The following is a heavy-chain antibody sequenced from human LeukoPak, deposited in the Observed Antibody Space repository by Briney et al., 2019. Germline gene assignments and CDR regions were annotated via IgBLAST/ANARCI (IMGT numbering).Heavy chain of an antibody. V-gene: IGHV3-64*01. CDR3: ARWYKSLDI. Sequence: PGGSLRLSCAASGFTFSSYAMHWVRQAPGKGLEYVSGISMNGGTTYYANSVKGRFTISSDNSKNTLYLQMGSLRTEDMAVYHCARWYKSLDIWGQGTTVTVSS. D-gene: IGHD1-1*01. J-gene: IGHJ6*02. CDR2: ISMNGGTT. CDR1: GFTFSSYA.